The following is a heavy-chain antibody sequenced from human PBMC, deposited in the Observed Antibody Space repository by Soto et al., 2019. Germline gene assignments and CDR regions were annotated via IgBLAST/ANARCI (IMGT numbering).Heavy chain of an antibody. D-gene: IGHD2-15*01. Sequence: ASVKVSCKASVYTFTSYDINWVRQATGQGLEWMGWMNPNSGNTGYAQKFQGRVTMTRNTSISTAYMELSSLRSEDTDVYYCEAGGNDAFDIWGQGTMVTVSS. CDR3: EAGGNDAFDI. CDR2: MNPNSGNT. CDR1: VYTFTSYD. J-gene: IGHJ3*02. V-gene: IGHV1-8*01.